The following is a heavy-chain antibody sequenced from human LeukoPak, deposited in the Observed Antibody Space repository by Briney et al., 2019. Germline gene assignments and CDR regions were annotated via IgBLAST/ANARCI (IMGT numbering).Heavy chain of an antibody. Sequence: ASVKVSCKASGYTFTNYHMHWVRQAPGQGLEWMGMINPSGGNTRYEQKFQGRVTMTRDTSTTTAYMELRSLRSDDTALYYCARDPTNTSGRYAYHDYWGQGTLVTVSS. J-gene: IGHJ4*02. CDR1: GYTFTNYH. V-gene: IGHV1-46*01. D-gene: IGHD6-19*01. CDR3: ARDPTNTSGRYAYHDY. CDR2: INPSGGNT.